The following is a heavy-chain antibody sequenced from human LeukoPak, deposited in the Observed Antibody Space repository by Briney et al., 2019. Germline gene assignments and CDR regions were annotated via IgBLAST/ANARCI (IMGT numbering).Heavy chain of an antibody. V-gene: IGHV1-2*02. J-gene: IGHJ4*02. CDR2: INPNSGGT. CDR3: ARAEIVVDPAFDY. CDR1: GYTFSGYY. D-gene: IGHD3-22*01. Sequence: GASVKVSCKASGYTFSGYYIHWVRQAPGQGLEWMGWINPNSGGTNYAQRFQGRVTMTRDTSISTAYMELSRLRSDDTAVYYCARAEIVVDPAFDYWGQGTLVTVSS.